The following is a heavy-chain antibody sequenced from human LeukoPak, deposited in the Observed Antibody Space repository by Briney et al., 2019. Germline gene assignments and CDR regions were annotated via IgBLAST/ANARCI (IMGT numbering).Heavy chain of an antibody. J-gene: IGHJ4*02. Sequence: GGSLRLSCAASGFTFSSYWMHWVRQAPGKGLVWVSRINTDGSRTSYADSVKGRFTISRDNAKNTLYLQMNSLRAEDTAVYYCARDDCSSSSCLTYWGQGTLVTVSS. D-gene: IGHD2-2*01. CDR1: GFTFSSYW. V-gene: IGHV3-74*01. CDR3: ARDDCSSSSCLTY. CDR2: INTDGSRT.